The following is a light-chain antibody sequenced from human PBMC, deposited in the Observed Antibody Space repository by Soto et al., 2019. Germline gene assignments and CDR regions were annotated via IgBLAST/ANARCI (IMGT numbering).Light chain of an antibody. Sequence: DLQMTQFPSTLSASVGDRVTITCRASQTTNTWLAWYQQKPGTAPKLLIYDASSFEGGVPSRFSASGSGTEFTLTISSLQPDDLATYYCQQYISYPYTFGQGTKVEIK. V-gene: IGKV1-5*01. CDR3: QQYISYPYT. J-gene: IGKJ2*01. CDR2: DAS. CDR1: QTTNTW.